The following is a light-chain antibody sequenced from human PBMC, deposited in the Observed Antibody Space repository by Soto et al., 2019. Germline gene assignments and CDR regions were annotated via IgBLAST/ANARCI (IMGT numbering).Light chain of an antibody. Sequence: IQLTQSPSSLSASVGDRVTITCRASQGISNYLAWYQQKPGKAPKLLIYIASSLGSEVPSRFNGSGSGTHFTLTITSLQREDSATYFCQHSYNTPPTFGQGTKVEI. CDR3: QHSYNTPPT. CDR1: QGISNY. V-gene: IGKV1-39*01. J-gene: IGKJ1*01. CDR2: IAS.